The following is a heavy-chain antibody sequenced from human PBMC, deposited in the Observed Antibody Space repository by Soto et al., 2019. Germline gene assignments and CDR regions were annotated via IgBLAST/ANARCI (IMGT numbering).Heavy chain of an antibody. Sequence: GSLRLSCAASGFTFSSYSMNWVRQAPGKGLEWVSYISSSSSTIYYADSVKGRFTISRDNAKNSLYLQMNSLRAEDTAVYYCARDLGTFDWYFDLWGRGTLVTVSS. CDR2: ISSSSSTI. J-gene: IGHJ2*01. CDR3: ARDLGTFDWYFDL. V-gene: IGHV3-48*01. D-gene: IGHD7-27*01. CDR1: GFTFSSYS.